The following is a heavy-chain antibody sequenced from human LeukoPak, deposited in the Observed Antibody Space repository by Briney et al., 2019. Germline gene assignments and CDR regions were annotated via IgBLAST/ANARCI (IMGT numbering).Heavy chain of an antibody. CDR3: AKDRITMVRGVIITGPDY. Sequence: GGPLRLSCAASGFTFSSYGMHWVRQAPGKGLEWVAFIRYDGSNKYYADSVKGRFTISRDNSKNMLYLQMSSLRTEDTAVYYCAKDRITMVRGVIITGPDYWGQGTLVTVSS. J-gene: IGHJ4*02. V-gene: IGHV3-30*02. CDR2: IRYDGSNK. D-gene: IGHD3-10*01. CDR1: GFTFSSYG.